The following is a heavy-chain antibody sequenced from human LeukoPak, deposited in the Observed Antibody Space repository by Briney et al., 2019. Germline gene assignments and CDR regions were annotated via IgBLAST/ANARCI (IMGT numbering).Heavy chain of an antibody. J-gene: IGHJ5*02. Sequence: SGTLSLTCAVSGGSISSSNWWSWVRQPPGKGLEWIGEIYHSGSTNYNASLKSRVTISVDKSKNQFSLKLSPVTAADTAVYYCARDLWFGETNWFDPWGQGTLVTVSS. D-gene: IGHD3-10*01. CDR1: GGSISSSNW. CDR3: ARDLWFGETNWFDP. V-gene: IGHV4-4*02. CDR2: IYHSGST.